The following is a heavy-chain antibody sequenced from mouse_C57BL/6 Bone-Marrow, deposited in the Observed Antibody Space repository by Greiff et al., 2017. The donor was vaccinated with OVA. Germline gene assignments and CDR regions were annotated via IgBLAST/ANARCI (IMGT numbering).Heavy chain of an antibody. Sequence: EVKLVESGGDLVKPGGSLKLSCAASGFTFSSYGMSWVRQTPDKRLEWVATISSGGSYTYYPDSVKGRFTISRDNAKNTLYLQMSSLKSEDTAMYYCARHDDGYYVRYFDVWGTGTTVTVSS. CDR1: GFTFSSYG. V-gene: IGHV5-6*02. CDR2: ISSGGSYT. CDR3: ARHDDGYYVRYFDV. J-gene: IGHJ1*03. D-gene: IGHD2-3*01.